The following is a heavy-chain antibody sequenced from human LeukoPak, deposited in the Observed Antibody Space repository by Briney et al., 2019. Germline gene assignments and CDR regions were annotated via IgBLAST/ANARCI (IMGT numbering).Heavy chain of an antibody. J-gene: IGHJ6*03. Sequence: ASVKVSCKASGYTFTSYDINWVRQATGQGLEWMGIINPSGGSTSYAQKFQGRVTMTRDMSTSTVYMELSSLRSEDTAVYYCARGVVPAAKFSYYYYYMDVWGKGTTVTVSS. CDR3: ARGVVPAAKFSYYYYYMDV. CDR1: GYTFTSYD. D-gene: IGHD2-2*01. V-gene: IGHV1-46*01. CDR2: INPSGGST.